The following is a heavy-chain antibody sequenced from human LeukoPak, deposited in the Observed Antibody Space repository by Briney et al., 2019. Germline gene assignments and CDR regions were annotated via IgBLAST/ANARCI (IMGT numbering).Heavy chain of an antibody. J-gene: IGHJ4*02. CDR2: INRRGHT. D-gene: IGHD2-21*02. Sequence: GGSLRLSCAASGFTFEYYTMHWVRQAPGKGLEWVSLINRRGHTFYADSVKGRFTISRDNSRNSVFLQMNSLRPEDTALYHCAKEVDCPSDCLFFHSWGQGTLVTVSS. CDR3: AKEVDCPSDCLFFHS. CDR1: GFTFEYYT. V-gene: IGHV3-43*01.